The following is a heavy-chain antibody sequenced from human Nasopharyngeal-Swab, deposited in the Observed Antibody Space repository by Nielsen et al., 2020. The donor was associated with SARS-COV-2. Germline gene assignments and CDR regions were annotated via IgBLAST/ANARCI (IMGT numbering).Heavy chain of an antibody. CDR3: AKGYGSSSVVTQFGIDV. J-gene: IGHJ6*02. Sequence: GVLKISCAASGFTFSDYYMHWVRQVPGKGLVWVARINRDGSKTSYTDSVKGRFTISRDNAKNTLSLQMNSLKSEDAAIYYCAKGYGSSSVVTQFGIDVWGQGTTVTVSS. V-gene: IGHV3-74*01. CDR2: INRDGSKT. CDR1: GFTFSDYY. D-gene: IGHD2-21*02.